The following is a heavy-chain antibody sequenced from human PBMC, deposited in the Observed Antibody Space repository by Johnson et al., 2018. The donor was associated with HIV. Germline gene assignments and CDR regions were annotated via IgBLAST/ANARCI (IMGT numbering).Heavy chain of an antibody. CDR1: GFTVSSNY. Sequence: EVQLVESGGGLIQPGGSLRLSCAASGFTVSSNYMSWVRQAPGKGLEWVANIKQDGSEKHYLDSVKGRFTISRDNSKNTLYLQMNSLRAEDTAVYYCARGLITMIVVVTFDAFDIWGQGTMVTVSS. J-gene: IGHJ3*02. CDR2: IKQDGSEK. CDR3: ARGLITMIVVVTFDAFDI. D-gene: IGHD3-22*01. V-gene: IGHV3-7*01.